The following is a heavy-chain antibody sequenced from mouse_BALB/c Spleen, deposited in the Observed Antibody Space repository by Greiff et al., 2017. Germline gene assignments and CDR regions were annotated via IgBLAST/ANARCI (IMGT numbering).Heavy chain of an antibody. J-gene: IGHJ2*01. CDR3: NVGLLRLYYFDY. CDR2: INPSTGYT. CDR1: GYTFTSYW. V-gene: IGHV1-7*01. Sequence: VQLQQSGAELAKPGASVKMSCKASGYTFTSYWMHWVKQRPGQGLEWIGYINPSTGYTEYNQKFKDKATMTADTSSNTAYLQLSSLTSEDTAVYYCNVGLLRLYYFDYWGQGTTLTVSS. D-gene: IGHD1-2*01.